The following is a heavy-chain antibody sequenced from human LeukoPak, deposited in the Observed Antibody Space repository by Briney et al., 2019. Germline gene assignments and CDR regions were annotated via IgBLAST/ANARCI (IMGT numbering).Heavy chain of an antibody. CDR2: IYYSGST. V-gene: IGHV4-59*01. CDR3: ATVMERSRISKY. J-gene: IGHJ4*02. Sequence: PSETLTLPCTLCGRLLRRCYWMWLRQPPGKGLEWIGYIYYSGSTNYNPSLKSRVTISVDTSENQFSLKLTSVTAADTAVYYFATVMERSRISKYWGEGTLVTVSS. D-gene: IGHD2/OR15-2a*01. CDR1: GRLLRRCY.